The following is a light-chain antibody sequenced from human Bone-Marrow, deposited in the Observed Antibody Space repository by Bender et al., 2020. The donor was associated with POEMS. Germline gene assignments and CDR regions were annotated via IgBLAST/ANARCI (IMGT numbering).Light chain of an antibody. Sequence: QSALTQPASVSGSPGQSITISCTGTSSDVGSYDLVSWYQHHPGKAPTLIIYDVTKRPSGVSDRYSGSTSGTAASLTISGLQAEDEAHYYCSSYSTTNSWVFGGGTKLAVL. CDR3: SSYSTTNSWV. J-gene: IGLJ3*02. CDR2: DVT. CDR1: SSDVGSYDL. V-gene: IGLV2-14*02.